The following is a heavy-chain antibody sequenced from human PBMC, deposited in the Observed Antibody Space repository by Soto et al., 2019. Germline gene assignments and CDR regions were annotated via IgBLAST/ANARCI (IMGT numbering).Heavy chain of an antibody. CDR3: ARGPASFIVEGYMDV. CDR2: ISSSSSYI. CDR1: GFTFSSYS. Sequence: GGSLRLSCAASGFTFSSYSMNWVRQAPGKGLEWVSSISSSSSYIYYEDSVKGRFTISRDNAKNSLYLQMNSLRAEDTAVYYCARGPASFIVEGYMDVWGKGTTVTVSS. J-gene: IGHJ6*03. D-gene: IGHD2-21*01. V-gene: IGHV3-21*01.